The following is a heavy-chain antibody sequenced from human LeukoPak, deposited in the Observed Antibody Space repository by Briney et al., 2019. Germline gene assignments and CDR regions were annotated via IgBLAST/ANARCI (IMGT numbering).Heavy chain of an antibody. J-gene: IGHJ4*02. Sequence: PGGSLRLSCAASGFTFSSYEMNWVRQAPGKGLECVPYISSSGSTIYYADSVKGRFTISRDNAKNSLYLQVHSLRVEDTAVYYCVRGAQQLLFDYWGQGTLVTVSS. CDR3: VRGAQQLLFDY. CDR1: GFTFSSYE. D-gene: IGHD4-23*01. V-gene: IGHV3-48*03. CDR2: ISSSGSTI.